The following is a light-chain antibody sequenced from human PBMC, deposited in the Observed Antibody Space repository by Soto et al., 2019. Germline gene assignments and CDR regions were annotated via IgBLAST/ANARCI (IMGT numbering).Light chain of an antibody. J-gene: IGLJ2*01. CDR2: EGS. Sequence: QSALTQPASVSGSPGQSITIPCTGTSSDVGSYDLVSWYQQHPGKPPQLMIYEGSKRPSGVSNRFSGSKSGNTASLTISGLQAEDEADYYCCSYAGSSTVVFGGGTKLTVL. CDR3: CSYAGSSTVV. CDR1: SSDVGSYDL. V-gene: IGLV2-23*01.